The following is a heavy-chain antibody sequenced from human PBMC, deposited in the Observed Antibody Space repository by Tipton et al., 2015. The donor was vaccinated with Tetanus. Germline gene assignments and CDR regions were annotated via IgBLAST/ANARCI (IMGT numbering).Heavy chain of an antibody. V-gene: IGHV1-69*01. Sequence: QVQLVQSGPEVKKPGASVKVSCKASGYTFTGYYMHWVRQAPGQGLEWMGGIIPIFGTANYAQKFQGRVTITADESTSTAYMELSSLRSEDTAVYYCARGHDYGGNSVPGYWGQGTLVTVSS. CDR1: GYTFTGYY. CDR2: IIPIFGTA. D-gene: IGHD4-23*01. J-gene: IGHJ4*02. CDR3: ARGHDYGGNSVPGY.